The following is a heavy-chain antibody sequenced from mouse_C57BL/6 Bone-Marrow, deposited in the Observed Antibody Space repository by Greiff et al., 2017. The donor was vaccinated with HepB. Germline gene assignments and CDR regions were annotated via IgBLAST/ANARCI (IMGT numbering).Heavy chain of an antibody. Sequence: QVHLKQSGAELVKPGASVKMSCTASGYTFTSYWITWVKQRPGQGLEWIGDIYPGSGSTNYNEKFKSKATLTVDTSSSTAYMQLSSLTSEDSAVYYCAREDDDGDYYAMDYWGQGTSVTVSS. CDR3: AREDDDGDYYAMDY. V-gene: IGHV1-55*01. D-gene: IGHD2-4*01. J-gene: IGHJ4*01. CDR2: IYPGSGST. CDR1: GYTFTSYW.